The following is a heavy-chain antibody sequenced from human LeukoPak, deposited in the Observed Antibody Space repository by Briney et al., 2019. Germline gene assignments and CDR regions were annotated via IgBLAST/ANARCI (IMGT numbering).Heavy chain of an antibody. CDR3: ATRKATSWAHDY. V-gene: IGHV3-53*01. Sequence: PGGSLRLSCAASGFAVSSTYMSWVRRSPGQGLEWVSVVYSSGATYYVDSVRGRFTISRDRSKNTLFLQINSLRAEDTAVYYCATRKATSWAHDYWGQGTLVTVSS. CDR1: GFAVSSTY. J-gene: IGHJ4*02. CDR2: VYSSGAT. D-gene: IGHD2-2*01.